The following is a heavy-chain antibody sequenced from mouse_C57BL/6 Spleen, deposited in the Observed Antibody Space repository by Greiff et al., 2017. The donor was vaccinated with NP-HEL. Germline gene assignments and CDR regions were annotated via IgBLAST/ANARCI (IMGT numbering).Heavy chain of an antibody. CDR3: ARQGGYYYGSSYTYAMDD. V-gene: IGHV5-6*01. Sequence: EVKLVESGGDLVKPGGSLKLSCAASGFTFSSYGMSWVRQTPDKRLEWVATISSGGSYTYYPDSVKGRFTISRDNAKNTLYLQMSSLKSEDTAMYYCARQGGYYYGSSYTYAMDDWGQRTSVTASS. D-gene: IGHD1-1*01. J-gene: IGHJ4*01. CDR2: ISSGGSYT. CDR1: GFTFSSYG.